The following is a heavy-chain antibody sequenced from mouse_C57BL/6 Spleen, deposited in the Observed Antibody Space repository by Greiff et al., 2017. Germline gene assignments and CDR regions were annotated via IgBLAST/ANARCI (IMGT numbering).Heavy chain of an antibody. CDR1: GYTFTSYG. V-gene: IGHV1-81*01. Sequence: QVHVKQSGAELARPGASVKLSCKASGYTFTSYGISWVKQRTGQGLEWIGEIYPRSGNTYYNEKFKGKATLTADKSSSTAYMELRSLTSEDSAVYFCARNDYGSSYFDYWGQGTTLTVSS. CDR2: IYPRSGNT. CDR3: ARNDYGSSYFDY. D-gene: IGHD1-1*01. J-gene: IGHJ2*01.